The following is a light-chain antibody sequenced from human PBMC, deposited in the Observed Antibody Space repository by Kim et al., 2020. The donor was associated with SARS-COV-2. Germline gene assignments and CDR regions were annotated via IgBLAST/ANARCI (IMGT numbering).Light chain of an antibody. CDR1: QSIDNW. Sequence: DIQMTQSPSTLSASVGDRVTITCRASQSIDNWLAWYQQKPGKAPKFLIYDASSLETGVPSRFSGSGSGTQFTLTLSSLQPDDFASYYCQQYHSYSYSFGQGTKLEI. V-gene: IGKV1-5*01. J-gene: IGKJ2*01. CDR2: DAS. CDR3: QQYHSYSYS.